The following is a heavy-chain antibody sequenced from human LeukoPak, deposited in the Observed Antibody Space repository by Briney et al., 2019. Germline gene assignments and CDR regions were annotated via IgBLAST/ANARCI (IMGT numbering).Heavy chain of an antibody. CDR3: ARNYDILTGYHRGYYMDV. J-gene: IGHJ6*03. Sequence: ASVKVSCKASGYTFTSYDINWVRQATGQGLEWMGWMNPNSGNTGYAQKFQGRVTMTRNTSISTAYMELSSLRSEDTAVYYCARNYDILTGYHRGYYMDVWGKGTTVTVSS. V-gene: IGHV1-8*01. CDR1: GYTFTSYD. D-gene: IGHD3-9*01. CDR2: MNPNSGNT.